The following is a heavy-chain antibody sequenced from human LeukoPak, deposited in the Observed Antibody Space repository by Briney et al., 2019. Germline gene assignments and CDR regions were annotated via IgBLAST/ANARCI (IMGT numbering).Heavy chain of an antibody. CDR2: MYSGGNT. CDR3: AKEMASGSYVDY. Sequence: GGSLRLSCAASGFAVNKNYMNWVRQAPGKGLEWVSVMYSGGNTYYADSVKGRFTISRDNSKNTLYLQMNSLRAEDTAVYYCAKEMASGSYVDYWGQGTLVTVSS. CDR1: GFAVNKNY. J-gene: IGHJ4*02. V-gene: IGHV3-53*01. D-gene: IGHD1-26*01.